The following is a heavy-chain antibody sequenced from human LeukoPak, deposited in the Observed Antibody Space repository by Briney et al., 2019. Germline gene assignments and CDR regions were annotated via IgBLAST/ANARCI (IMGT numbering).Heavy chain of an antibody. CDR1: GFTFRRYT. Sequence: GGSLRLSCAASGFTFRRYTMNWVRQAPGKGLEWVSSISSSHSYIYYADSVKGRFTISRDNGKNSLYLQMNSLRAEDTAVYYCARDLSDFGVKDENWFDPWGQGTLVTVSS. V-gene: IGHV3-21*01. CDR3: ARDLSDFGVKDENWFDP. CDR2: ISSSHSYI. D-gene: IGHD3-3*01. J-gene: IGHJ5*02.